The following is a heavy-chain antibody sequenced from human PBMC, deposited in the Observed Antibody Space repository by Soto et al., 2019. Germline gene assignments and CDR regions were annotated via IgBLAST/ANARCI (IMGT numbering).Heavy chain of an antibody. CDR2: IDPSDSYT. CDR3: ATLSSSDDYYYYGMDV. V-gene: IGHV5-10-1*01. J-gene: IGHJ6*02. CDR1: GYSFTSYW. Sequence: GESLKISCXGSGYSFTSYWISWVRQMPGKGLEWMGRIDPSDSYTNYSPSFQGHVTISADKSISTAYLQWSSLKASDTAMYYSATLSSSDDYYYYGMDVWGQGTTVTVSS. D-gene: IGHD6-6*01.